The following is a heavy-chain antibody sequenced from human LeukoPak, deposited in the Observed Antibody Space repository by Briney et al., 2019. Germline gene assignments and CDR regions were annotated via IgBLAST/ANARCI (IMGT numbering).Heavy chain of an antibody. V-gene: IGHV3-23*01. D-gene: IGHD5-12*01. CDR2: ISGSGGST. J-gene: IGHJ4*02. CDR3: AKYSGYDLDYFDY. CDR1: GFTFSSYA. Sequence: GGSLRISCAASGFTFSSYAMSWVRQAPGNGLEWVSAISGSGGSTYYADSVKGRFTISRDNSKNTLYLQMNSLRAEDTAVYYCAKYSGYDLDYFDYWGQGTLVTVSS.